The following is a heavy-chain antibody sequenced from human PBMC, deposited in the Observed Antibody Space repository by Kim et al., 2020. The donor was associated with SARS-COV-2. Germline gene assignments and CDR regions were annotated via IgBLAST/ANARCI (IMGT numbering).Heavy chain of an antibody. D-gene: IGHD3-10*01. Sequence: GGSLRLSCAASGFTVSSNYMSWVRQAPGKGLEWVSVIYSGGSTYYADSVKGRFTISRDNSKNTLYLQMNSLRAEDTAVYYCARARRRRISGSTNYYYYYGMDVWGQGTTVTVSS. CDR2: IYSGGST. CDR3: ARARRRRISGSTNYYYYYGMDV. V-gene: IGHV3-53*01. CDR1: GFTVSSNY. J-gene: IGHJ6*02.